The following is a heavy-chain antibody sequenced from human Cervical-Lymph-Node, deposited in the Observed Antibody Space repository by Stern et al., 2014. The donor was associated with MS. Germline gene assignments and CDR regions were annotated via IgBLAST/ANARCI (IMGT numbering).Heavy chain of an antibody. CDR2: INPIGGST. CDR1: GNTFTSYY. J-gene: IGHJ4*02. Sequence: VQLVQSGAEVTKPGASVKISCKASGNTFTSYYMHWGRQAPGQGLEWMGIINPIGGSTHYAQKFQGRVTMTRDTSTSTVYMEVSSLRSDDAAVYYCATYSSSWYPPWCWDQGTLVTVSS. V-gene: IGHV1-46*01. D-gene: IGHD6-13*01. CDR3: ATYSSSWYPPWC.